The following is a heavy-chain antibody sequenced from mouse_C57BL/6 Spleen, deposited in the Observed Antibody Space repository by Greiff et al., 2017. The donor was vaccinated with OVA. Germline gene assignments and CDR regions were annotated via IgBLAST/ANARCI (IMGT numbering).Heavy chain of an antibody. CDR3: ARWDTTVVALFDY. Sequence: VKLVESGAELARPGASVKLSCKASGYTFTSYGISWVKQRTGQGLEWIGEIYPRSGNTYYNEKFKGKATLTADKSSSTAYMELRSLTSEDSAVYFCARWDTTVVALFDYWGQGTTLTVSS. J-gene: IGHJ2*01. D-gene: IGHD1-1*01. V-gene: IGHV1-81*01. CDR1: GYTFTSYG. CDR2: IYPRSGNT.